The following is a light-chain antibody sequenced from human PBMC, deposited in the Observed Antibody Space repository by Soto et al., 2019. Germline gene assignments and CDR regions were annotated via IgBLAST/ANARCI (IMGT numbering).Light chain of an antibody. CDR2: DAS. Sequence: EIVLTQSPATLSLSPGEGATLSCRASQSINIYLAWYQQKPGQAPRLLIYDASNRATGIPARFSGSGSGTDFTLTISSLEPEDFAFYHCQHRSSWPLTFGGGTKVDIK. J-gene: IGKJ4*01. V-gene: IGKV3-11*01. CDR3: QHRSSWPLT. CDR1: QSINIY.